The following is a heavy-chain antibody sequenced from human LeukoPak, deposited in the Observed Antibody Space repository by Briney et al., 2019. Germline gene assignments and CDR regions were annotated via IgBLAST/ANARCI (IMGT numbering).Heavy chain of an antibody. D-gene: IGHD3-10*02. CDR3: AELGITMIGGV. J-gene: IGHJ6*04. Sequence: GGSLTLSCSASGFTFSSYWMSWVRRAPGGGLEGVANIKQDGSEKYHVDSVKGRFTISRDNAKNSLYLQMNSLRAEDTAVYYCAELGITMIGGVWGKGTTVTISS. CDR1: GFTFSSYW. V-gene: IGHV3-7*01. CDR2: IKQDGSEK.